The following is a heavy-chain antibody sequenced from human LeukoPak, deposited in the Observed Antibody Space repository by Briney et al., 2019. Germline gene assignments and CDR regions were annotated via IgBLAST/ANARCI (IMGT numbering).Heavy chain of an antibody. V-gene: IGHV4-59*01. CDR2: IYYSGST. J-gene: IGHJ3*02. Sequence: SETLSLTCTVSGGSISSYYWSWIRQPPGKGLEWIGYIYYSGSTNYNPSLKSRVTISVDTSKNQFSLKLSSVTAADTAVYYCARASARGYYYGSGSWDDAFDIWGQGTMVTVSS. CDR3: ARASARGYYYGSGSWDDAFDI. CDR1: GGSISSYY. D-gene: IGHD3-10*01.